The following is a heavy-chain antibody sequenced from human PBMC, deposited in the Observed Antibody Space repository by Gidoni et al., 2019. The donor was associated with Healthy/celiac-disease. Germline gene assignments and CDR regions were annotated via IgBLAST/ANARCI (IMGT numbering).Heavy chain of an antibody. V-gene: IGHV3-30-3*01. CDR1: TFSSYA. CDR3: ARPLSGSYDPDAFDI. CDR2: ISYDGSNK. J-gene: IGHJ3*02. Sequence: TFSSYAMHWVRQAPGKGLEWVAVISYDGSNKYYADSVKGRFTISRDNSKNTLYLQMNSLRAEDTAVYYCARPLSGSYDPDAFDIWGQGTMVTVSS. D-gene: IGHD1-26*01.